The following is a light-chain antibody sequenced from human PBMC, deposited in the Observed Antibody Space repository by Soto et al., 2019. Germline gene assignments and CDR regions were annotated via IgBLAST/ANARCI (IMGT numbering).Light chain of an antibody. V-gene: IGKV1-39*01. CDR1: QSVGTY. J-gene: IGKJ4*01. CDR3: QQSYSTPRT. Sequence: DIQMTQSPSSLSASVGDRVTITCRASQSVGTYLNWYRQKPGKAPNLLIYGVSSLHSGVPSRFSGSGSETDFTLTIGSLQPEDFATYYCQQSYSTPRTFGGGTKVEIK. CDR2: GVS.